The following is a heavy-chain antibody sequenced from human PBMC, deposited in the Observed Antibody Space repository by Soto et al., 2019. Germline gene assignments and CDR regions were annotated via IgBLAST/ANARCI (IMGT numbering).Heavy chain of an antibody. CDR1: GGSISSYY. D-gene: IGHD2-2*02. CDR3: ATWAQAAISVLYGMDV. J-gene: IGHJ6*02. V-gene: IGHV4-59*01. Sequence: QVQLQESGPGLVKPSETLSLTCTVSGGSISSYYWSWIRQPPGKGLEWIGYIYYSGSTNYNPSLKSRLTISVDTSKNQFSLKLSSVTAADTAVYYCATWAQAAISVLYGMDVWGQGTTVTVSS. CDR2: IYYSGST.